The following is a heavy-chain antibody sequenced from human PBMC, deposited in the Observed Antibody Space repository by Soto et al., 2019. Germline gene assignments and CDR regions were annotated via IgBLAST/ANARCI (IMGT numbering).Heavy chain of an antibody. J-gene: IGHJ6*02. V-gene: IGHV1-69*13. CDR1: GGTFSSYA. CDR3: ARGTTVEYSYYYGMDV. CDR2: IIPIFGTA. D-gene: IGHD4-17*01. Sequence: ASVKVSCKASGGTFSSYAISWVRQAPGQGLEWMGGIIPIFGTANYARKFQGRVTITADESTSTAYMELSSLRSEDTAVYYCARGTTVEYSYYYGMDVWGQGTTVTVSS.